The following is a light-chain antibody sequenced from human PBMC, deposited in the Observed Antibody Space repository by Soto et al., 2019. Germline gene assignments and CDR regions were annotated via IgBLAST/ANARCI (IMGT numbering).Light chain of an antibody. CDR1: QTISSY. CDR3: QHYNSYSEA. Sequence: DIQMTQSPTSLSASVGDSVTISCRASQTISSYLNWYQQQPGKAPKLLIYKASTLKSGVPSRFSGSGSGTEFTLTISSLQPDDFATYYCQHYNSYSEAFGQGTKVELK. CDR2: KAS. V-gene: IGKV1-5*03. J-gene: IGKJ1*01.